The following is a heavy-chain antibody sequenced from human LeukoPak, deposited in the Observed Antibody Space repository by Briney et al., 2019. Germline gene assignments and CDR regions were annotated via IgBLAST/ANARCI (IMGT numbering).Heavy chain of an antibody. V-gene: IGHV3-21*01. CDR3: ARDNREGYSSG. D-gene: IGHD6-19*01. CDR1: GFTFSSYS. J-gene: IGHJ4*02. CDR2: ISSSSSYI. Sequence: GGSLRLSCAASGFTFSSYSMNWVRQAPGKGLEWVSSISSSSSYIYYADSVKGRFTISRDNAKNSLYLQMNSLRAEDTAVYYCARDNREGYSSGWGQGTLVTVSS.